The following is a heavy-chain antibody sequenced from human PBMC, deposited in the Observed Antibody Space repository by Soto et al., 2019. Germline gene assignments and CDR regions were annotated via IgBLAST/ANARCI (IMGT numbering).Heavy chain of an antibody. CDR1: GFTFSSYA. Sequence: GGSLRLSCAASGFTFSSYAMSWVRQAPGKGLEWVSAISGSGGSTYYADSVKGRFAISRDNSKNTLYLQMNSLRAEDTAVYYCHSSVGNRPWLFTIQETKQEDYYMDVWGKGTTVTVSS. CDR3: HSSVGNRPWLFTIQETKQEDYYMDV. CDR2: ISGSGGST. J-gene: IGHJ6*03. D-gene: IGHD3-22*01. V-gene: IGHV3-23*01.